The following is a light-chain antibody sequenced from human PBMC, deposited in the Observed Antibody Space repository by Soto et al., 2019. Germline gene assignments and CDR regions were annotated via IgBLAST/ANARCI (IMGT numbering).Light chain of an antibody. CDR3: CAYAGSSTFVI. CDR1: SSDVGSYNL. Sequence: QSALTQPASVSGSPGQSITISCTGTSSDVGSYNLVSWYQQPPGKVPKLMIYEVTKRPSGVSNRFSGSKSGNTASLTISGLQAEDEADYYCCAYAGSSTFVIFGGGTKVTVL. CDR2: EVT. V-gene: IGLV2-23*02. J-gene: IGLJ2*01.